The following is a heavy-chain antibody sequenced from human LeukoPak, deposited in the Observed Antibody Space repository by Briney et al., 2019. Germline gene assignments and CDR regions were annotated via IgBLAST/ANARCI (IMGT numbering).Heavy chain of an antibody. CDR2: INHSGST. D-gene: IGHD3-9*01. Sequence: PSETLSLTCAVYGGSFSGYYWSWIRQPPGKGLEWIGEINHSGSTNYNPSLKSRVTISVDTSKNQFSLKLSSVTAADTAVYYCARGFYDILTGPSGHDAFDIWGQGTMVTVSS. CDR3: ARGFYDILTGPSGHDAFDI. V-gene: IGHV4-34*01. CDR1: GGSFSGYY. J-gene: IGHJ3*02.